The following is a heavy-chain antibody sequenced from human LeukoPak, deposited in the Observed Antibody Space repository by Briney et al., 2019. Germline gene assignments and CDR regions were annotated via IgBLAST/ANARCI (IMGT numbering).Heavy chain of an antibody. V-gene: IGHV3-20*04. Sequence: GGSLRLSCAASGFTFDDYGMSWVRQAPGKGLEWVSGINWNGGSTGYADSVKGRFTISRDNAKNSLYLQMNSLRAEDTAVYYCARSSLWFGELGWFDPWGQGTLVTVSS. J-gene: IGHJ5*02. CDR3: ARSSLWFGELGWFDP. CDR1: GFTFDDYG. CDR2: INWNGGST. D-gene: IGHD3-10*01.